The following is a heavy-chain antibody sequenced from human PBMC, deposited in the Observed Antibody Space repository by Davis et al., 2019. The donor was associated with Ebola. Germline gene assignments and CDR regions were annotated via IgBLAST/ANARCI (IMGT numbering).Heavy chain of an antibody. J-gene: IGHJ4*02. D-gene: IGHD5-12*01. V-gene: IGHV4-34*01. CDR2: INHSGST. CDR1: GGSFSGYY. Sequence: SETLSLTCAVYGGSFSGYYWSWIRQPPGKGLEWIGEINHSGSTNYNPSLKSRVTISVDTSKNQFSLKLSSVTAADTAVYYCARHPGYSGYYYWGQGTLVTVSS. CDR3: ARHPGYSGYYY.